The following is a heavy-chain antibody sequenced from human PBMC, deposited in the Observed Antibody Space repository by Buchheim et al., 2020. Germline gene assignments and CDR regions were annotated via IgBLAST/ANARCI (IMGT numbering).Heavy chain of an antibody. CDR3: ASHAITGTTQSWFDP. CDR2: IYYSGST. V-gene: IGHV4-39*01. Sequence: QLQLQESGPGLVKPSETLSLTCTVSGGSISSSSYYWGWIRQPPGKGLEWIGSIYYSGSTYYNPPLKSRVTISVDTSKNQFSLKLSSVTAADTAVYYCASHAITGTTQSWFDPWGQGTL. CDR1: GGSISSSSYY. J-gene: IGHJ5*02. D-gene: IGHD1-7*01.